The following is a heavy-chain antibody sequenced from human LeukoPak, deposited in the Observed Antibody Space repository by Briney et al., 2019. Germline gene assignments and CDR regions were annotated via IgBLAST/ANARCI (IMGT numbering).Heavy chain of an antibody. Sequence: QSGGSLRLSCAASGFTFSSYGMHWVRQAPGKGLEWVAVISYDGSNKYYADSVKGRFTISRDNSKNTLYLQMNSLRAEDTAVYYCAKDRDSSGYYDYWGQGTLVTVSS. V-gene: IGHV3-30*18. J-gene: IGHJ4*02. CDR1: GFTFSSYG. D-gene: IGHD3-22*01. CDR2: ISYDGSNK. CDR3: AKDRDSSGYYDY.